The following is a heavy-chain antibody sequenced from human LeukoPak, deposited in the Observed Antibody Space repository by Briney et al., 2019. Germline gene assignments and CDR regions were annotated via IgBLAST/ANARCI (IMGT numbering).Heavy chain of an antibody. D-gene: IGHD2-2*02. CDR2: INHSGST. CDR3: ARGYCSSTSCHTAYYYYYYYGMDV. Sequence: PSETLSLTCAVYGGSFSGYYWSWIRQPPGKGLEWIGEINHSGSTNYNPSLKSRVTISVDTSKDQFSLKLSSVTAADTAVYYCARGYCSSTSCHTAYYYYYYYGMDVWGQGTTVTVSS. V-gene: IGHV4-34*01. CDR1: GGSFSGYY. J-gene: IGHJ6*02.